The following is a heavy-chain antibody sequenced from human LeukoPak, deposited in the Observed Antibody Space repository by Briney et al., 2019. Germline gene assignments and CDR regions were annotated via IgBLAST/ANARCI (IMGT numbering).Heavy chain of an antibody. V-gene: IGHV4-59*01. CDR1: GGSISSYY. Sequence: TASETLSLTCTVSGGSISSYYWSWIRQPPGKGLEWIGYIYYSGSTNYNPSLKSRVTISVDTSKNQFSLKLSSVTAADTAVYYCARDRPYGDYGLDVWGQGTTVTVSS. CDR2: IYYSGST. D-gene: IGHD4-17*01. J-gene: IGHJ6*02. CDR3: ARDRPYGDYGLDV.